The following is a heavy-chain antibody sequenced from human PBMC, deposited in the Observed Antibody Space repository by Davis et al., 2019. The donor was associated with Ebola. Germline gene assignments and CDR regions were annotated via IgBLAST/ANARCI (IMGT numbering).Heavy chain of an antibody. CDR3: ARDGEHYSDLDY. V-gene: IGHV3-30*03. J-gene: IGHJ4*02. Sequence: GESLKISCAASGFTFSSYGMHWVRQAPGKGLEWVAVISYDGSNKYYADSVKGRFTISRDNAKNTLYLQMDSLRAEDTAVYYCARDGEHYSDLDYWGQGTLVTVSS. D-gene: IGHD1-26*01. CDR1: GFTFSSYG. CDR2: ISYDGSNK.